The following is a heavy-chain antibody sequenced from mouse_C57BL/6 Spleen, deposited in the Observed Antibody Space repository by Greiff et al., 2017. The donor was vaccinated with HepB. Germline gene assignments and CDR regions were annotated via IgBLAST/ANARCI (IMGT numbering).Heavy chain of an antibody. Sequence: EVQLQQSGPELVKPGASVKISCKASGYTFTDYYMNWVKQSHGKSLEWIGDINPNNGGTSYNQKFKGKATLTVDKSSSTAYMELRSLTSEDSAVYYCAREYGSSLHAMDYWGQGTSVTVSS. D-gene: IGHD1-1*01. CDR3: AREYGSSLHAMDY. J-gene: IGHJ4*01. CDR2: INPNNGGT. V-gene: IGHV1-26*01. CDR1: GYTFTDYY.